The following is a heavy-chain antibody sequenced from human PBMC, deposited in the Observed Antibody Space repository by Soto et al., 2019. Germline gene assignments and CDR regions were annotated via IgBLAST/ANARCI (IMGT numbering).Heavy chain of an antibody. CDR3: ARDRNPYYYDKSGFFYADY. V-gene: IGHV1-3*01. J-gene: IGHJ4*02. Sequence: QVQVVQSGAEVKKPGASVKVSCKASGYTFTSYVTHWVRQAPGQRPEWMGWINAGNGNTKYSQKFQDRVTITRDTSASTAYMELSSLRSKDTAVYYCARDRNPYYYDKSGFFYADYWGQGTLVTVSS. D-gene: IGHD3-22*01. CDR2: INAGNGNT. CDR1: GYTFTSYV.